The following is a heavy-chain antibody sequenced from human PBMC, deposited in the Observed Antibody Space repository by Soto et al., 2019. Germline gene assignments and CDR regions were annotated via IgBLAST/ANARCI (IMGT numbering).Heavy chain of an antibody. J-gene: IGHJ4*02. CDR3: ARSGPPYCSGGSCHTVNFDY. CDR1: GFTFSDYY. D-gene: IGHD2-15*01. V-gene: IGHV3-11*01. Sequence: GGSLRLSCAASGFTFSDYYMSWIRQAPGKGLEWVSYITSSGSTIYYADSVKGRFTISRDNAKNSLYLQMNSLRAEDTAVYYCARSGPPYCSGGSCHTVNFDYWGQGTLVTVSS. CDR2: ITSSGSTI.